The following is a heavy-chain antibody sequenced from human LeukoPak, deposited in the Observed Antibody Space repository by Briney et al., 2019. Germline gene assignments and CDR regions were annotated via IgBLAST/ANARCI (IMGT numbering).Heavy chain of an antibody. CDR3: ARDRDSSGYWLPDRLDFCI. V-gene: IGHV3-21*01. D-gene: IGHD3-22*01. J-gene: IGHJ3*02. CDR1: GFTFNSYS. Sequence: GGSLRLLRAASGFTFNSYSMNWVRQAPGKGLEWVSSISSSSSYIYYADSVKGRFTISRDNAKNSLYLQMNSLRAEDTAVYYCARDRDSSGYWLPDRLDFCIWGPGTMVTVSS. CDR2: ISSSSSYI.